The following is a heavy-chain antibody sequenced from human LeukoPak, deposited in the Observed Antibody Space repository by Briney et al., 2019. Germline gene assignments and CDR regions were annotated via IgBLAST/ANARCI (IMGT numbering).Heavy chain of an antibody. D-gene: IGHD6-13*01. J-gene: IGHJ4*02. CDR2: ISSSGSTI. V-gene: IGHV3-48*03. CDR1: GFTFSSYE. CDR3: AREAAAGAHFDY. Sequence: GGSLRLSCAASGFTFSSYEMNWVRQAPGKGLEWVSYISSSGSTIYYADSVKGRFTISRDNAKNSLYLQMNSLRAEDTAVYYCAREAAAGAHFDYWGQGTLVTVSS.